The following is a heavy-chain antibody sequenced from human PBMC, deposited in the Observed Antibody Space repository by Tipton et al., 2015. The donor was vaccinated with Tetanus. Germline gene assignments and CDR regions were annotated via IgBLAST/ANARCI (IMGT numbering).Heavy chain of an antibody. V-gene: IGHV3-33*01. J-gene: IGHJ3*02. CDR1: GFTFSSYG. CDR2: IWYDGSNK. CDR3: ASVTIFGVVRTDAFDI. Sequence: SLRLSCAASGFTFSSYGMHWVRQAPGKGLEWVAVIWYDGSNKYYADSVKGRFTISRDNSKNTLYLQMNSLRAEDTAVYYCASVTIFGVVRTDAFDIWGQGTMVTVSS. D-gene: IGHD3-3*01.